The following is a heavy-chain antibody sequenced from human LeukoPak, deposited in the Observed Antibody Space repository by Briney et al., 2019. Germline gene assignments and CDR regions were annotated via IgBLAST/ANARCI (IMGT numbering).Heavy chain of an antibody. CDR1: GFTFSSYG. D-gene: IGHD3-3*01. Sequence: GGSLRLSCAASGFTFSSYGMHWVRQTPGKGLEWVAFIRYDGSNKYYADSVKGRFTISRDDSKNTLYLQMNSLRAEDTAVYYCAKDMYYDFWSGYPDYWGQGTLVTVSS. V-gene: IGHV3-30*02. CDR3: AKDMYYDFWSGYPDY. J-gene: IGHJ4*02. CDR2: IRYDGSNK.